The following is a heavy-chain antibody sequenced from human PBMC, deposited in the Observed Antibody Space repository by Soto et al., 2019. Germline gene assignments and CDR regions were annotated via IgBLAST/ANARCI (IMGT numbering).Heavy chain of an antibody. J-gene: IGHJ4*02. V-gene: IGHV1-18*01. CDR2: ISAYNDHT. Sequence: QVQLVQSGTEVKKPGASVKVSCKASGYIMTTYGVSWVRQAPGQGLEWVGWISAYNDHTNYAQKFQGRVTMTTDTSTGTAYMELRSLRPDDTAVSYCARGTYFDYWGQGTLVTVSS. D-gene: IGHD1-1*01. CDR3: ARGTYFDY. CDR1: GYIMTTYG.